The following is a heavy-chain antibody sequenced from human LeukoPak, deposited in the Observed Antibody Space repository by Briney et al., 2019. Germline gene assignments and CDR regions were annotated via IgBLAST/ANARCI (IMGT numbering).Heavy chain of an antibody. Sequence: SLSPSCAVSGFTLSSFWIHWVRQVAGKGREYVTRINPGGNSITYAVTVKSRITISKDNAKNTLYRQMDSQRSEDTGVYYCARSNQADDYWGQGTLVTVSS. J-gene: IGHJ4*02. CDR1: GFTLSSFW. V-gene: IGHV3-74*01. CDR2: INPGGNSI. CDR3: ARSNQADDY. D-gene: IGHD1-14*01.